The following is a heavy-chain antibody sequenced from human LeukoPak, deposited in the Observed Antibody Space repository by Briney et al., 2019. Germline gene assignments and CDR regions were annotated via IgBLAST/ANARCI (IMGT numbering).Heavy chain of an antibody. CDR1: GYTFTSYY. D-gene: IGHD6-13*01. CDR3: ASLPIAEAGTDDAFDI. V-gene: IGHV1-46*01. CDR2: INPSGGST. J-gene: IGHJ3*02. Sequence: ASVKVSCKASGYTFTSYYMHWVRQAPGQGLEWMGIINPSGGSTSYALKFQGRVTMTRDTSTSTVYMELSSLRSEDTAVYYCASLPIAEAGTDDAFDIWAKGQWSPSL.